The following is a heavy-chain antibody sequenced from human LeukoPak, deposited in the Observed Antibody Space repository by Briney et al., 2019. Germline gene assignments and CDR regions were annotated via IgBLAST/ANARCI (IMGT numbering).Heavy chain of an antibody. J-gene: IGHJ3*02. Sequence: ASVKASCKASGYTFTSYGISWVRQAPGQGLEWMGWISAYNGNTNYAQKLQGRVTMTIDTSTSTAYMEPRSLRSDDTAVYYCARIAPTHAFDIWGQGTMVTVSS. CDR1: GYTFTSYG. V-gene: IGHV1-18*01. CDR2: ISAYNGNT. D-gene: IGHD5-12*01. CDR3: ARIAPTHAFDI.